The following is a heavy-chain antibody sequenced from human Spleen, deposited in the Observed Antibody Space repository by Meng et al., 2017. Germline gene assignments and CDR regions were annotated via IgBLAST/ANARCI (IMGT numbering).Heavy chain of an antibody. CDR3: ARGSTGWSTDYDY. V-gene: IGHV4-4*02. Sequence: QVQLRESGPALVKPSETLSLTCAVSGDSITNHNWWAWVRQPPGKGLEWIGEIPHRGSSAYNPSLKSRVSISVDTSKNQFSLKLSSVTAADTAVYYCARGSTGWSTDYDYWGQGTLVTVS. D-gene: IGHD6-19*01. CDR1: GDSITNHNW. CDR2: IPHRGSS. J-gene: IGHJ4*02.